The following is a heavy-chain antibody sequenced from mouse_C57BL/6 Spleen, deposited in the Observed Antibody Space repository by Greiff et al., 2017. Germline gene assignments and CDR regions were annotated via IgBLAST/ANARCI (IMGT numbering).Heavy chain of an antibody. CDR2: ISSCGSYT. CDR3: ARDYGSSYGFAY. CDR1: GFTFSSYG. V-gene: IGHV5-6*01. D-gene: IGHD1-1*01. J-gene: IGHJ3*01. Sequence: EVKLMESGGDLVKPGGSLKLSCAASGFTFSSYGMSWVRQTPDKRLEWVATISSCGSYTYYPDSVKGRFTISRDNAKNTLYLQMSSLKSEDTAMYYCARDYGSSYGFAYWGQGTLVTVSA.